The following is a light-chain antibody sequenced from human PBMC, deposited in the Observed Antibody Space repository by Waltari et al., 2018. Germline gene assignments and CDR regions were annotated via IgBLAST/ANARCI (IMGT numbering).Light chain of an antibody. Sequence: EIVLTQSPGTLSLSPGARATLSCRATQSVGRPLALYQQKPGPAPRLLIYGASIRATGIPDRFSGGGSGTDFSLTISRLEPEDFAAYHCQHYVRLPVTFGQGTKVEIK. V-gene: IGKV3-20*01. CDR3: QHYVRLPVT. J-gene: IGKJ1*01. CDR1: QSVGRP. CDR2: GAS.